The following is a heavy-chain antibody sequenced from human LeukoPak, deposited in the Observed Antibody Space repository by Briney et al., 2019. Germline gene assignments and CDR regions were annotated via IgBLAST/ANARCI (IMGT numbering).Heavy chain of an antibody. D-gene: IGHD2-15*01. Sequence: PGGSLRLSCAASGFTFSSYGMNWVRQAPGKGLEWVSSISSSSSYIYYADSVKGRFTISRDNAKNSLYLQMNSLRAEDTAVYYCARECSGGSCYEDYWGQGTLVTVSS. CDR3: ARECSGGSCYEDY. CDR2: ISSSSSYI. J-gene: IGHJ4*02. V-gene: IGHV3-21*01. CDR1: GFTFSSYG.